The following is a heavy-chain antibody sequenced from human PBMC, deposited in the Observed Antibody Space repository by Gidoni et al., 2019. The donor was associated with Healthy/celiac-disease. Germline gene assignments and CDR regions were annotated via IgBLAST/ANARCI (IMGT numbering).Heavy chain of an antibody. D-gene: IGHD2-15*01. CDR1: GYTFTGYD. CDR2: INPNSGGT. Sequence: QVQLVQSGAEVKKPGASVKVSCQASGYTFTGYDMHWVRQAPGQGLEWMGWINPNSGGTNYAQKFQGRVTMTRDTSISTAYMELSRLRSDYTAVYYCARGGGLLIGLYGMDVWCQGTTVTVSS. V-gene: IGHV1-2*02. J-gene: IGHJ6*02. CDR3: ARGGGLLIGLYGMDV.